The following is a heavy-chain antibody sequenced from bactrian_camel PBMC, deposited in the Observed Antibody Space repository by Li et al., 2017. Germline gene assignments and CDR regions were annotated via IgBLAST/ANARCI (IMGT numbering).Heavy chain of an antibody. CDR3: ASGRCSGGYCHTVDDGLGNEVNY. D-gene: IGHD2*01. V-gene: IGHV3-2*01. CDR1: GFTVSNYD. J-gene: IGHJ4*01. Sequence: HVQLVESGGGLVQPGGSRRLSCAASGFTVSNYDMTWVRQAPGKGLEWVSSIYSDSSNTYYADSVKGRFTISRDNANNTVYLQMGSLKFEDTALYYCASGRCSGGYCHTVDDGLGNEVNYWGQGTQVTVS. CDR2: IYSDSSNT.